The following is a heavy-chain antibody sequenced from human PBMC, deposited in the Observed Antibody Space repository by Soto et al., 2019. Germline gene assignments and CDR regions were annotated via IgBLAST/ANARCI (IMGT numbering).Heavy chain of an antibody. CDR3: ARVEEYYDFWSGYSCWFDP. D-gene: IGHD3-3*01. CDR2: INHSGST. J-gene: IGHJ5*02. CDR1: GGSFSGYY. Sequence: SETLSLTCAVYGGSFSGYYWSWIRQPPGKGLEWIGEINHSGSTNYNPSLKSRVTISVDTSKNQFSLKLSSVTAADTAVYYCARVEEYYDFWSGYSCWFDPWGQGTLVTVSS. V-gene: IGHV4-34*01.